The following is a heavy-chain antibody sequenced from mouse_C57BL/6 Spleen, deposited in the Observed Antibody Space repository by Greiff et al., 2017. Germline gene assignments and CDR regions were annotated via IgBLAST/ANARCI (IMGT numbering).Heavy chain of an antibody. D-gene: IGHD2-1*01. Sequence: VQLQQSGPELVKPGASVKISCKASGYSFTDYHMNWVKQSNGKSLEWIGVINPNYGTTSYNQKFKGKATLTVDQSSSTAYMQLNSLTSEDSAVYYGARSGDLLWSYVDYWGQGTTLTVSS. J-gene: IGHJ2*01. V-gene: IGHV1-39*01. CDR2: INPNYGTT. CDR1: GYSFTDYH. CDR3: ARSGDLLWSYVDY.